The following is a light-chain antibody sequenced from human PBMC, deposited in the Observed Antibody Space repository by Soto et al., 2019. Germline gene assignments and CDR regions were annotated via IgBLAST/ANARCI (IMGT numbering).Light chain of an antibody. CDR3: QQANSFPWT. J-gene: IGKJ1*01. V-gene: IGKV1-12*01. CDR2: GAS. Sequence: DIQMTQSPSSVSASVGDRVTITCRANQAISRWLAWYQQKPGKAPKLLISGASSLQSGVPSRFSGSGSGTGFTLTISSRQPEDFATYYCQQANSFPWTFGQGTKVEIK. CDR1: QAISRW.